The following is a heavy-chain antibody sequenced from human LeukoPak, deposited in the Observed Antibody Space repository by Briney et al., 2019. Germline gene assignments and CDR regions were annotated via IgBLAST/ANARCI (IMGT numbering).Heavy chain of an antibody. Sequence: SANLSLTCAVSGGSISSGGYSWSWIRQPPGKGLERIGYIYHSGSTYYNPSLKSRVTISVDRSKDQFSLKLSSVTAADTAVYYCARASVWFGELPDAFDIWGQGTMVTVSS. CDR2: IYHSGST. CDR3: ARASVWFGELPDAFDI. J-gene: IGHJ3*02. V-gene: IGHV4-30-2*01. D-gene: IGHD3-10*01. CDR1: GGSISSGGYS.